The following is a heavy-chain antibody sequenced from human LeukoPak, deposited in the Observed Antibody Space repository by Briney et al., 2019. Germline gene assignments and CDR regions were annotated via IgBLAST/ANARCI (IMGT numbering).Heavy chain of an antibody. D-gene: IGHD2-8*01. Sequence: PGGSLRLSCAASGFTFGSYAMSWVRQAPGKGLEWVSAISGSGGSTYYADSVKGRFTISRDNSKNTLYLQMNSLRAEDTAVYYCAKDRDIVLMVYACFDYWGQGTLVTVSS. J-gene: IGHJ4*02. CDR2: ISGSGGST. CDR3: AKDRDIVLMVYACFDY. CDR1: GFTFGSYA. V-gene: IGHV3-23*01.